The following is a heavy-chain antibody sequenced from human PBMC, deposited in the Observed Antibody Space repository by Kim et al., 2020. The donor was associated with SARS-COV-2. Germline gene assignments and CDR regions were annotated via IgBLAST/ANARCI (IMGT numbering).Heavy chain of an antibody. D-gene: IGHD3-3*02. J-gene: IGHJ4*02. CDR2: ISKDGSDK. CDR1: GFSFNRYG. Sequence: GSLRLSCAASGFSFNRYGIYLVRQAPGTGLEWVATISKDGSDKYYADSVKGRFTISRDNSKNTVYLQMNSLTPEDTAVYHCVKELGDGGNWGQGTLVTVSP. CDR3: VKELGDGGN. V-gene: IGHV3-30*18.